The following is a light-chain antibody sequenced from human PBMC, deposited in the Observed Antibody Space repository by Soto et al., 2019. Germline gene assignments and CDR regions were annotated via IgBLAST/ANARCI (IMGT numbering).Light chain of an antibody. J-gene: IGKJ1*01. CDR1: QYINTY. V-gene: IGKV1-39*01. CDR2: AAS. CDR3: QQSYSTPRT. Sequence: DIQMTQSPSSLSASVGDRVTITCRASQYINTYLNWFQQKPGKAPELLIYAASSLQGGVPSRFSGSGSGTDFTLTISSLQPEDFANYYCQQSYSTPRTFGQGTKVELK.